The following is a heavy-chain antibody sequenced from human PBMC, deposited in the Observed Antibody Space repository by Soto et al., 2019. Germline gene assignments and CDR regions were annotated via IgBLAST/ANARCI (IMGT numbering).Heavy chain of an antibody. CDR2: IYWDDDK. J-gene: IGHJ3*01. Sequence: QITLKESGPTLVKPTQTLTLTCTFSGFSLRTRSVGVGWIRQPPGKALEWLALIYWDDDKRYSPSLRSRLTITKDTSKNQVVLTMTNMDPVDTASYYCAPRRVYDVLTGYQAVDAFDVWGQGTMVTVSS. CDR3: APRRVYDVLTGYQAVDAFDV. V-gene: IGHV2-5*02. CDR1: GFSLRTRSVG. D-gene: IGHD3-9*01.